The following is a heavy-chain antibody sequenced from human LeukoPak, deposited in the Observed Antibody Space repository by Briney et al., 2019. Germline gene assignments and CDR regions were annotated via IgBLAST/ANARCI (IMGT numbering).Heavy chain of an antibody. J-gene: IGHJ6*03. CDR2: VSAYNGNI. Sequence: ASVKVSCKASGYTFTSYGISWVRQAPGQGLEWMGWVSAYNGNINYAQKLQGRVTMSTDTSTSTAYMELRSLRSDDTAVYYCARDRPPGTYYYYYMDVWGKGTTVTVSS. CDR3: ARDRPPGTYYYYYMDV. V-gene: IGHV1-18*01. D-gene: IGHD6-13*01. CDR1: GYTFTSYG.